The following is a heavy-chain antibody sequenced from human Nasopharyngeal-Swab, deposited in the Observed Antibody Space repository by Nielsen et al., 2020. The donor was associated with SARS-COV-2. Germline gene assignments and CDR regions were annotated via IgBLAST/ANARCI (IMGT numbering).Heavy chain of an antibody. Sequence: WIRQPPGKALEWLALIDWDDDKYYSTSLKTRLTISKDTSKNQVVLTMTNMDPVDTATYYCARIMTMVQGVIRDYYGMDVWSQGTTVTVSS. V-gene: IGHV2-70*01. CDR3: ARIMTMVQGVIRDYYGMDV. J-gene: IGHJ6*02. D-gene: IGHD3-10*01. CDR2: IDWDDDK.